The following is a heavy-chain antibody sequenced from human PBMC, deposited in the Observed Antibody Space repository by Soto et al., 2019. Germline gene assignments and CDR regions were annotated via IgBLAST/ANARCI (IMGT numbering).Heavy chain of an antibody. V-gene: IGHV3-30*18. Sequence: GGSLRLSCAASGFTFSSYGMHWVRQAPGKGLEWVAVISYDGSNKYYADSVKGRFTISRDNSKNTLYLQMNSLRAEDTAVYYCAKDQSWVAYYDFWSGHYGMDVWGQGTTVTVSS. CDR1: GFTFSSYG. CDR3: AKDQSWVAYYDFWSGHYGMDV. D-gene: IGHD3-3*01. CDR2: ISYDGSNK. J-gene: IGHJ6*02.